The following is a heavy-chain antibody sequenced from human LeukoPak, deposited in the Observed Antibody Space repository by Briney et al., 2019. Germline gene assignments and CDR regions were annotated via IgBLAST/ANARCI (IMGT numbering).Heavy chain of an antibody. CDR3: ARGIVATTPYFDY. V-gene: IGHV4-34*01. D-gene: IGHD5-12*01. CDR1: GGSFSGYY. J-gene: IGHJ4*02. Sequence: SETLSLTCAVYGGSFSGYYWSWIRQPPGKGLEWIGEINHSGSTNYNPSLKSRVTISVDTSKNLFSLKLSSVTAADTAVYYCARGIVATTPYFDYWGQGTLVTVSS. CDR2: INHSGST.